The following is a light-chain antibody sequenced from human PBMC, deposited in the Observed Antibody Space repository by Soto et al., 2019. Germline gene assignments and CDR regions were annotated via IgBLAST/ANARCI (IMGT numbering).Light chain of an antibody. CDR2: DNN. CDR1: SSNIGNNY. V-gene: IGLV1-51*01. CDR3: GTWDSSLSAEV. J-gene: IGLJ1*01. Sequence: QSVLTQSPSVSAAPGQTVTISCSGSSSNIGNNYVSWYQQLPGTAPKLLIYDNNKRPSGIPDRFSGSKSGTSATLGITGLQTGDEADYYCGTWDSSLSAEVFGTGTKLTVL.